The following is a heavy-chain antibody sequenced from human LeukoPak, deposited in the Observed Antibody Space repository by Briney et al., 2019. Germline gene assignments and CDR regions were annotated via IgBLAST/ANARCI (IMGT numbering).Heavy chain of an antibody. J-gene: IGHJ6*02. D-gene: IGHD4-23*01. Sequence: GGSLRLSCAASGFTFSTYAMSWVRQAPGKGLEWVSAISGSGGGTYYADSVKGRFTISRDNSKNTLYLQMNSLRVEDTAIYYCARDGGNNSWYGMDVWGQGTTVTVSS. CDR3: ARDGGNNSWYGMDV. V-gene: IGHV3-23*01. CDR2: ISGSGGGT. CDR1: GFTFSTYA.